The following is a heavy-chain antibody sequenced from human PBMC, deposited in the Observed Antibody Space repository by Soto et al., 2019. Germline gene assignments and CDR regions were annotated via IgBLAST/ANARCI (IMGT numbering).Heavy chain of an antibody. Sequence: GGSLRLACAASGFTFSSYATHWVRQAPGKGLEWVAVISYDGSNKYYADSVKGRFTISRDNSKNTLYLQMNSLRAEDTAVYYCAARRTTVHYWGQGTLVTVSS. CDR3: AARRTTVHY. CDR1: GFTFSSYA. D-gene: IGHD4-17*01. CDR2: ISYDGSNK. V-gene: IGHV3-30-3*01. J-gene: IGHJ4*02.